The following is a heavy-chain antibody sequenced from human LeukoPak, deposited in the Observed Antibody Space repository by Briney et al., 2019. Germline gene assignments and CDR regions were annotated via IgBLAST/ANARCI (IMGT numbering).Heavy chain of an antibody. CDR1: GYSFTSYW. CDR3: ARRLCSSSCYMDY. D-gene: IGHD2-2*02. J-gene: IGHJ4*02. Sequence: GESLKISCKGSGYSFTSYWIGWARQMPGKGPEWMGIIYPGDSDTRYSPSFQGQVTISADKSISTAYLQWSSLQASDNAMYYCARRLCSSSCYMDYWGQGTLVNVSS. CDR2: IYPGDSDT. V-gene: IGHV5-51*01.